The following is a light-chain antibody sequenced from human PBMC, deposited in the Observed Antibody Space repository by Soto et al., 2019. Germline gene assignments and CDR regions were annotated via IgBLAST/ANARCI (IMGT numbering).Light chain of an antibody. V-gene: IGKV3-20*01. J-gene: IGKJ3*01. CDR2: GTS. Sequence: EIVLTQSPGTLSLSPGEGATLSCRASQSVSSSYLAWYQQKPGQAPRLLIYGTSGRATGIPDRFSGSGSGTDFTLTISRLEPEDFAAYSCQHYGSSPLFTFGPGTKVDIK. CDR3: QHYGSSPLFT. CDR1: QSVSSSY.